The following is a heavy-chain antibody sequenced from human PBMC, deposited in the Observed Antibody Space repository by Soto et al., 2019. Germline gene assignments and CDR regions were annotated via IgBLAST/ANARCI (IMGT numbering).Heavy chain of an antibody. J-gene: IGHJ4*02. V-gene: IGHV1-18*04. CDR1: GYTFTSFC. CDR3: ARDKMIDDFGLGTYDY. D-gene: IGHD3-10*01. CDR2: ISGYNGKT. Sequence: ASVKVSCKTSGYTFTSFCVSWVLQAPGQGLEWMGWISGYNGKTKYAQSLQGRVTMTADTSTSTAYLELRGLRSDDTAVYFCARDKMIDDFGLGTYDYWGQGTTVTVSS.